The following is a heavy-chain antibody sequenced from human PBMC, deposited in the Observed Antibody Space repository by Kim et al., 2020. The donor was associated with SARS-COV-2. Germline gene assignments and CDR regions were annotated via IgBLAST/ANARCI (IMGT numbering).Heavy chain of an antibody. CDR3: ARGLYGVLDY. V-gene: IGHV3-21*01. CDR2: IDSTSSYI. D-gene: IGHD4-17*01. Sequence: GGSLRLSCAASGLPFSTYTMNWVRQAPGKGLEWVSSIDSTSSYIDYADSLKGRFTIARDNAKNSLYLQMNSLRAEDTAVFYCARGLYGVLDYWRQGTLVTVSS. J-gene: IGHJ4*02. CDR1: GLPFSTYT.